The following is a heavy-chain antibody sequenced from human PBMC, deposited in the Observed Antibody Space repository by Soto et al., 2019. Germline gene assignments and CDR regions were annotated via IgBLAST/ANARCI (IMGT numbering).Heavy chain of an antibody. CDR2: IGTAGDT. D-gene: IGHD3-10*01. CDR3: ARGSYYYGSGSYYNVDYFDY. Sequence: GGSLRLSCAASGFTFSSYDMHWVRQATGKGLEWVSAIGTAGDTYYPGSVKGRFTISRENAKNSLYLQMNSLRAGDTAVYYCARGSYYYGSGSYYNVDYFDYWGQGTLVTVS. J-gene: IGHJ4*02. V-gene: IGHV3-13*04. CDR1: GFTFSSYD.